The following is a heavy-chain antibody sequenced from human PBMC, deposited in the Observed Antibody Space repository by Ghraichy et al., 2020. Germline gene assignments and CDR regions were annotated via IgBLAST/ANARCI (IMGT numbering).Heavy chain of an antibody. CDR2: IYYSGST. CDR3: ARGGTSSAIPGDYYYYGMDV. J-gene: IGHJ6*02. CDR1: GDSISNYY. Sequence: SETLSLTCTVSGDSISNYYWSWIRQPPGKGLEWIGCIYYSGSTKYNPSLQSRVTISVDTSKNQFSLKLSSVTAADPAVYYCARGGTSSAIPGDYYYYGMDVWAQGTTVTVSS. V-gene: IGHV4-59*01. D-gene: IGHD2-2*01.